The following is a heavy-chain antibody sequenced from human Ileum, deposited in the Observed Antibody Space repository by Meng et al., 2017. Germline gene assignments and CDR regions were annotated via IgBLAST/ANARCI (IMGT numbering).Heavy chain of an antibody. CDR1: RFTFSEYA. D-gene: IGHD6-19*01. Sequence: GESLKISCAASRFTFSEYAMSWVRQSPGKGLEWVSTISASGDRTFYADSVKGRFTISRDNSRNRLYLQMKSLRAEDTDVYYCHLLVAGRGVFYFYSGFDVWGQGTTVTVSS. J-gene: IGHJ6*02. V-gene: IGHV3-23*01. CDR2: ISASGDRT. CDR3: HLLVAGRGVFYFYSGFDV.